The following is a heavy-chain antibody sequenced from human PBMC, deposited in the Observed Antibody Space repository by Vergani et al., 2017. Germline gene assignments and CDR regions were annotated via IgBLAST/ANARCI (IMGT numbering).Heavy chain of an antibody. V-gene: IGHV2-5*04. Sequence: QITWKESGPTLVKPTQTLTLTCTFSGFSLNTRGVSVAWIRQPPGKAMDWLALIYWNDDKHYRPSLNNRVIITKDTSKNQVVLTMTNMDYVDTGTYYFVYMKTECGTTLFFYPFYYSYSLYVWVKGTTVTVSS. CDR3: VYMKTECGTTLFFYPFYYSYSLYV. J-gene: IGHJ6*03. CDR2: IYWNDDK. CDR1: GFSLNTRGVS. D-gene: IGHD1-7*01.